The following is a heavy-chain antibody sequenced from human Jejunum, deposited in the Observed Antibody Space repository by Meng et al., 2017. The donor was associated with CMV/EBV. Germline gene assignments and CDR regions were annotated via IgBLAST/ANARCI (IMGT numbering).Heavy chain of an antibody. J-gene: IGHJ6*02. CDR2: IHPSGSSK. V-gene: IGHV1-46*01. Sequence: TLTSSYIHWVRQAPGQGPEWMGVIHPSGSSKTYSQKFEDRASMSSDKSTSTVYMELSSLRSEDTAVYYCARVRGSYPGDYYYGLDVWGQGTTVTVSS. CDR1: TLTSSY. D-gene: IGHD3-16*02. CDR3: ARVRGSYPGDYYYGLDV.